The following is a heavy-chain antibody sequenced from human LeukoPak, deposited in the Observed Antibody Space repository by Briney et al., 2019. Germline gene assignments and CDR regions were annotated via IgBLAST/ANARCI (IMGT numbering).Heavy chain of an antibody. CDR2: THYTGST. CDR3: ARDGDTAMILFAFDI. D-gene: IGHD5-18*01. V-gene: IGHV4-59*01. Sequence: PSETLSLTCTVSGGSISSYYWSWIRQPPGKGLEWIGYTHYTGSTIDNPSLKSRVTISVDTSKNQFSLKVSSVTAADTAVYYCARDGDTAMILFAFDIWGQGTMVTVSS. CDR1: GGSISSYY. J-gene: IGHJ3*02.